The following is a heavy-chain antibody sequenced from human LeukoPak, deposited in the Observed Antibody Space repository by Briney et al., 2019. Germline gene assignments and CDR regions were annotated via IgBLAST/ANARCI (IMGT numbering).Heavy chain of an antibody. V-gene: IGHV1-3*01. D-gene: IGHD4-17*01. CDR1: GYTFTSYA. J-gene: IGHJ5*02. Sequence: GASVKVSCKASGYTFTSYAMHWVRQAPGQRLEWMGWINAGNGNTKYSQKFQGRVTITRDTSASTAYMELSSLRSEDTAVYYCAIEETTVTTGYWNWFDPWGQGTLVTVSS. CDR3: AIEETTVTTGYWNWFDP. CDR2: INAGNGNT.